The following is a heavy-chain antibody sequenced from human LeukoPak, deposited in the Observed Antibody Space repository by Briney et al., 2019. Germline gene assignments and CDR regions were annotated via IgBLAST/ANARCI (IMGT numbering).Heavy chain of an antibody. CDR2: MNPNSGNT. CDR1: GYTFTSYD. CDR3: ARVYDSSGYDAFDI. V-gene: IGHV1-8*03. D-gene: IGHD3-22*01. Sequence: ASVKVSCKASGYTFTSYDINWVRQAPGQGLEWMGWMNPNSGNTGYAQKFQGRVTITRNTSISTAYMELSSLRSEDTAVYYCARVYDSSGYDAFDIWGQGTMVTVSS. J-gene: IGHJ3*02.